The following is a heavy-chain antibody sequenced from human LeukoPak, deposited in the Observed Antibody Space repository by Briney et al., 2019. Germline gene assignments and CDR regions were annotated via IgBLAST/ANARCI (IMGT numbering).Heavy chain of an antibody. V-gene: IGHV3-53*01. D-gene: IGHD3-22*01. Sequence: PGGSLRLSCAASGFTVSTNYMSWVRQVPGKGLEWVSIIYSGGSTYYADSVRARFTISRDKSKNTVFLQMNSLRAEDTAVYYCARSPYYYDNSGLRFDFWGQGNLVTVSS. CDR2: IYSGGST. J-gene: IGHJ4*02. CDR3: ARSPYYYDNSGLRFDF. CDR1: GFTVSTNY.